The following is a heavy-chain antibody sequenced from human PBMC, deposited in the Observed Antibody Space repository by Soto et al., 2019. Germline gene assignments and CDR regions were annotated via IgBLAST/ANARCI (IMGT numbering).Heavy chain of an antibody. V-gene: IGHV3-30-3*01. J-gene: IGHJ2*01. CDR2: ISYDGSNK. D-gene: IGHD5-12*01. CDR1: GFTFSSYA. CDR3: ARSRDGYNFGWYFDL. Sequence: ESGGGVVQPGRSLRLSCAASGFTFSSYAMHWVRQAPGKGLEWVAVISYDGSNKYYADSVKGRFTISRDNSKNTLYLQMNSLRAEDTAVYYCARSRDGYNFGWYFDLWGRGTLVTVSS.